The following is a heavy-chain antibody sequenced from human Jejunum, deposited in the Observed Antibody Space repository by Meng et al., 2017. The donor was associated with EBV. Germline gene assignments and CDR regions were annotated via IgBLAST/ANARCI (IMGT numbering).Heavy chain of an antibody. J-gene: IGHJ4*02. V-gene: IGHV1-69*11. CDR1: RVSCTSYT. D-gene: IGHD2-15*01. Sequence: VQSGLEVEKAGCWVEDPGKSFRVSCTSYTFTWVRQATGQGRESLGTILPLVGTTNYAKNFQGRVTITADEFTNTGYMELTSLTYEDTAVYFCAREQRQGYCHGGSCPLEDWGQGTLVTVSS. CDR3: AREQRQGYCHGGSCPLED. CDR2: ILPLVGTT.